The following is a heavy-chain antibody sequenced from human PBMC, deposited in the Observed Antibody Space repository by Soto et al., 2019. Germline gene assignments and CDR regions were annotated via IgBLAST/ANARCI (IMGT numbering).Heavy chain of an antibody. CDR2: IIPIFGTA. CDR1: GGTFSSYA. J-gene: IGHJ5*02. Sequence: QVQLVQSGAEVKKPGSSVKVSCKASGGTFSSYAISWVRQAPGQGLEWMGGIIPIFGTANYAQKFQGRVTITADKSTSTAYMELRSLRSEDTAVYYCARDLKGSDSSADPFRPGYVGFDPWGQGTLVTVSS. D-gene: IGHD3-22*01. V-gene: IGHV1-69*06. CDR3: ARDLKGSDSSADPFRPGYVGFDP.